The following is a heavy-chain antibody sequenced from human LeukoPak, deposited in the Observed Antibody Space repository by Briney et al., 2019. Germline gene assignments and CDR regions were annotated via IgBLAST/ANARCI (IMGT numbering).Heavy chain of an antibody. CDR1: GFTFSSYA. Sequence: GGSLRLSCAASGFTFSSYAMNWVRQTPGKGLEWVSNIRSSGGGTYYADSVKGRFTISRDNSKNTLYLQMNSLRAEDTAVYYCASHVSGYDFDWFDPWGQGTLVTVSS. CDR3: ASHVSGYDFDWFDP. CDR2: IRSSGGGT. D-gene: IGHD5-12*01. V-gene: IGHV3-23*01. J-gene: IGHJ5*02.